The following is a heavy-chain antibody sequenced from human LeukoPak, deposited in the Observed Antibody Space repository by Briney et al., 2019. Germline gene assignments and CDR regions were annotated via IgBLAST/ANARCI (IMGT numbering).Heavy chain of an antibody. V-gene: IGHV4-59*01. CDR3: AGALSGSHSWAY. J-gene: IGHJ4*02. CDR2: IYYSGST. Sequence: SETLSLTCTVSGGSISSYYWSWIRQPPGKGPEWIGYIYYSGSTDYNPSLKSRVTISVDTSKNQFSLKLSSVTAADTAVYYCAGALSGSHSWAYWGQGTLVTVSS. D-gene: IGHD1-26*01. CDR1: GGSISSYY.